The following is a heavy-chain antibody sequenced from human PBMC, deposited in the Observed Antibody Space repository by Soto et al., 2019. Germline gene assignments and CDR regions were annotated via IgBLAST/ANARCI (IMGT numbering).Heavy chain of an antibody. D-gene: IGHD2-2*01. CDR3: ARDSYCSSTSCYVDRVYNWFDP. CDR1: GFTFSDYY. J-gene: IGHJ5*02. CDR2: ISSSGSTI. Sequence: PGGSLRLSCAASGFTFSDYYMSWIRQAPGKGLEWVSYISSSGSTIYYADSVKGRFTISRDNAKNSLYLQMNSLRAEDTAVYYCARDSYCSSTSCYVDRVYNWFDPWGQGTLVTVSS. V-gene: IGHV3-11*01.